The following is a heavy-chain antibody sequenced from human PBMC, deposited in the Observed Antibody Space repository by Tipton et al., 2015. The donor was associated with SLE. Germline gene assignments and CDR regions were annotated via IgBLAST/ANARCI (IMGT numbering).Heavy chain of an antibody. CDR3: ARICNGIFGWEGETRDI. CDR1: GYSFTSYW. D-gene: IGHD3-3*01. Sequence: QLVQSGAEVKKPGESLKISCKGSGYSFTSYWIGWVRQMPGKGLEWMGIIYPGDSDTRYSPSFQGQVTISATKSISTAYLQWSSLRASDTAMYFCARICNGIFGWEGETRDIWGQGAMVPVSS. CDR2: IYPGDSDT. J-gene: IGHJ3*02. V-gene: IGHV5-51*03.